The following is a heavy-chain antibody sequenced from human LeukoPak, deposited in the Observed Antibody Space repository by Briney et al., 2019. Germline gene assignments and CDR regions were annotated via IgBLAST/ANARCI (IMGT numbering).Heavy chain of an antibody. CDR1: GYTFTGYY. D-gene: IGHD6-6*01. CDR2: INPNSGGT. V-gene: IGHV1-2*02. Sequence: ASVKVSCKASGYTFTGYYMHWVRQCPGQGLEWMGWINPNSGGTNYAQKFQGRVTMTRDTSISTAYMELSRLRSDDTAVYYCAREERIAARPFDYWGQGTLVTVSS. J-gene: IGHJ4*02. CDR3: AREERIAARPFDY.